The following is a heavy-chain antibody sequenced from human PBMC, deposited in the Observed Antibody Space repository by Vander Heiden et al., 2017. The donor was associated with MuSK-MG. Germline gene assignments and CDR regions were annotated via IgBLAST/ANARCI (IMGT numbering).Heavy chain of an antibody. D-gene: IGHD4-17*01. J-gene: IGHJ5*02. Sequence: QVQLVQSGAEVKKPGASVKVSCKASGSTFTGYYMHWVLQAPGQGLEWMGWINPNSGGTNYAQKFQGRVTMTRDTSISTAYMELSRLRSDDTAVYYCARDRGYGDYANWFDPWGQGTLVTVSS. V-gene: IGHV1-2*02. CDR2: INPNSGGT. CDR1: GSTFTGYY. CDR3: ARDRGYGDYANWFDP.